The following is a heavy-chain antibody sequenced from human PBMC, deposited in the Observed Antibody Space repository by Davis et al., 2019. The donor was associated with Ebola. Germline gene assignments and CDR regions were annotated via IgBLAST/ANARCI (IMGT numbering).Heavy chain of an antibody. CDR1: GFTFDDYA. CDR3: ARGRGAYSSSGVAY. CDR2: LSWNSDSI. Sequence: SPKISCAASGFTFDDYALHWVRQAPGKGLEWVTSLSWNSDSIGYADSVKGRFTVSRDNAKNSLYLQMNSLRAEDTALYYCARGRGAYSSSGVAYWGQGTLVTVSS. J-gene: IGHJ4*02. D-gene: IGHD6-6*01. V-gene: IGHV3-9*01.